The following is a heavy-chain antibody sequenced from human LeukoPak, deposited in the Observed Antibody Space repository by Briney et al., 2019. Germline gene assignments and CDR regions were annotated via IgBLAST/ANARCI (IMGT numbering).Heavy chain of an antibody. Sequence: GGSLRLSCAASGFTFSTYAMHWVRQAPGKGLEWVAVIWYDRTNKYYADSVKGRFTISRDNSKNTLYLQMSSLRAEDTAVYYCARDRLTTVTTFHFDYWGQGTLVTISS. V-gene: IGHV3-33*01. D-gene: IGHD4-17*01. J-gene: IGHJ4*02. CDR2: IWYDRTNK. CDR1: GFTFSTYA. CDR3: ARDRLTTVTTFHFDY.